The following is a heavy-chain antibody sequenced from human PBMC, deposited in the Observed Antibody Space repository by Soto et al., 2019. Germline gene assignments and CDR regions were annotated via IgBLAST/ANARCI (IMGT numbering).Heavy chain of an antibody. J-gene: IGHJ6*02. D-gene: IGHD2-2*01. CDR2: INPNSGGT. V-gene: IGHV1-2*04. CDR3: ARGCTTTSCYSLYGMDV. Sequence: GASVKVSCKASGYTFTDYYIHWVRQAPGQGLEWMGWINPNSGGTNYAQKFQGWVTMTRDTSISTAYMELSRLTSDDTAVYYCARGCTTTSCYSLYGMDVWGQGTTVTVSS. CDR1: GYTFTDYY.